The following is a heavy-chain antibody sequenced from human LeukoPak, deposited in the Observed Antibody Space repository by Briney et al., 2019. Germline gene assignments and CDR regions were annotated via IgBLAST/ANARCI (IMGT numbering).Heavy chain of an antibody. CDR2: IKQDGSEK. D-gene: IGHD1-26*01. J-gene: IGHJ4*02. Sequence: GGSLRLSCAGSGFTFISYWMSWVRQAPGKGLEWVANIKQDGSEKYYVDSVKGRFTISRDNANNSLYLQMNSLRAEDTAVYYCARGGSEGATKRSGTDYWGQGTLVTVSS. V-gene: IGHV3-7*01. CDR3: ARGGSEGATKRSGTDY. CDR1: GFTFISYW.